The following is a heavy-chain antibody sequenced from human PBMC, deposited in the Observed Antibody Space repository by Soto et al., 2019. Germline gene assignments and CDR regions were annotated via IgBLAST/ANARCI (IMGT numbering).Heavy chain of an antibody. Sequence: SETLSLTCTVSGGSIISYYCTLIRHPPVKGREWIASFYYTGSADYNPSLKSRITGSVASSRTQFSLRLRSVTAADSAVYYCARALLRGPREYYFGMDVWGQGATVNVSS. CDR2: FYYTGSA. CDR3: ARALLRGPREYYFGMDV. CDR1: GGSIISYY. V-gene: IGHV4-59*01. D-gene: IGHD3-10*01. J-gene: IGHJ6*02.